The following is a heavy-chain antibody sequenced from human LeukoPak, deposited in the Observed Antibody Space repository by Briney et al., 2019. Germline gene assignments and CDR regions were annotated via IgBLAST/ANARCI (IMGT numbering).Heavy chain of an antibody. CDR2: MKGTGET. CDR3: ARASWVSSADAVR. V-gene: IGHV3-23*01. D-gene: IGHD3-16*01. Sequence: GGSLRLSCAASGFIFSNYAMSWFRQAPARGLEWLSSMKGTGETFYADSVRGRVTFFRDDSRNTVYLQLNNLRVEDTAVYYCARASWVSSADAVRWGQGTVVTVSS. CDR1: GFIFSNYA. J-gene: IGHJ4*02.